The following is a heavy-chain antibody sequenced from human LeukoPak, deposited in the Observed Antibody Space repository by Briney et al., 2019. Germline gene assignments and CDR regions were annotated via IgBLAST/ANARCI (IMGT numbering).Heavy chain of an antibody. Sequence: SETLSLTCTVSGDSFSNTNYYWDWIRQPPGKGLEWIGAIHCDGRTYYNPSLKSRVTISGDTSENQFSLKLSSVTAADTAIYYRARRRAGLDWLDPWGQGTLVAVSS. CDR2: IHCDGRT. J-gene: IGHJ5*02. D-gene: IGHD6-19*01. CDR3: ARRRAGLDWLDP. CDR1: GDSFSNTNYY. V-gene: IGHV4-39*01.